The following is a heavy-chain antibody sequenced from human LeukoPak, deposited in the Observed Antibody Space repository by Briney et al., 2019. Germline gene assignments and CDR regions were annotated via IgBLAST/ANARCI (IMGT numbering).Heavy chain of an antibody. D-gene: IGHD3-10*01. CDR3: ARDLDQYNGRFGGFGHDF. CDR1: GYTFINFG. Sequence: ASVSVSFTASGYTFINFGINWVGQAPGQGLEWMGWISAYNGNTNYAQSIQGRVTMTTDTSTSTVYLEMRSLPSDDTVVYYCARDLDQYNGRFGGFGHDFWGQGTLVTVSS. J-gene: IGHJ4*02. CDR2: ISAYNGNT. V-gene: IGHV1-18*01.